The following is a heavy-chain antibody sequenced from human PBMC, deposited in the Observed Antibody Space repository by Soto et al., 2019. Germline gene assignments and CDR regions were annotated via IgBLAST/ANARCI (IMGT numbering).Heavy chain of an antibody. CDR3: AREGAYYYGSGSTNWFDP. CDR1: GGTFSSYT. D-gene: IGHD3-10*01. V-gene: IGHV1-69*08. Sequence: QVQLVQSGAEVKKPGSSVKVSCKASGGTFSSYTISWVRQAPGQGLEWMGRIIPILGIANYAQKFQGRVTITADKSTSTAYIELSSLRSEDTAVYYCAREGAYYYGSGSTNWFDPWGQGTLVTVSS. CDR2: IIPILGIA. J-gene: IGHJ5*02.